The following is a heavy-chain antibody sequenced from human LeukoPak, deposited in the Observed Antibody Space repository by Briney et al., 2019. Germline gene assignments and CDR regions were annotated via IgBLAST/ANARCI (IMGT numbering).Heavy chain of an antibody. D-gene: IGHD5-24*01. V-gene: IGHV3-7*03. CDR3: ATYRWLED. CDR2: IRYNGTEK. CDR1: GFTFSNFW. J-gene: IGHJ4*02. Sequence: GGSLRLSCEASGFTFSNFWMTWVRQAPGKGLEWITNIRYNGTEKHYADSVKGRFTISRDNAKNSLYLQMNSLRAEDTAIYYCATYRWLEDWGQGTLVTVSS.